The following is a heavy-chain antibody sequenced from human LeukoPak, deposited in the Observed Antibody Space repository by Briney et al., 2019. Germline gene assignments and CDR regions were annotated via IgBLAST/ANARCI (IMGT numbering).Heavy chain of an antibody. CDR2: IYSGGST. Sequence: PGGSLRLSCAASGFTVSSNYMSWVRQAPGKGLEWVSVIYSGGSTYYADSVKGRFTISRDNSKNTLYLQMNSLRAEDTAVYYCAREGRDYYDSSGYYRTYYFDYWGQGTLVTVSS. CDR3: AREGRDYYDSSGYYRTYYFDY. J-gene: IGHJ4*02. V-gene: IGHV3-53*01. CDR1: GFTVSSNY. D-gene: IGHD3-22*01.